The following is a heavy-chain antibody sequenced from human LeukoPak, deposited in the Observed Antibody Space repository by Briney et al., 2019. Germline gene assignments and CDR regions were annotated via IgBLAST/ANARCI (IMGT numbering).Heavy chain of an antibody. CDR2: INPKSGVT. J-gene: IGHJ4*01. D-gene: IGHD3-22*01. CDR1: GYTFTGHY. CDR3: ARALRYDYSSGYYAY. Sequence: GASVKVSCKASGYTFTGHYMHWVRQGPGQGPEWMGWINPKSGVTNYAQTFQGRVTMTRDTSISIVYMELSRLTLDDTAVYYCARALRYDYSSGYYAYWGQGTLVTVSS. V-gene: IGHV1-2*02.